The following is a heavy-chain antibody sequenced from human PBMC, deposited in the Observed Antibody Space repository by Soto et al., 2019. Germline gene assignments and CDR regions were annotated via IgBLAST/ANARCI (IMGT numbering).Heavy chain of an antibody. V-gene: IGHV1-18*01. J-gene: IGHJ5*02. CDR3: ARHHGPTTSENWFDP. D-gene: IGHD5-12*01. CDR1: GYTFFTYD. Sequence: QVHLVQSGVEVKTPGASVKVSCQASGYTFFTYDISWVRQAPGQGLEWMGWISTYSGDTKYAQKFQVRVTMTTYTSTTTAYLELRSLRSADTAVYYCARHHGPTTSENWFDPWGQGTLVTVSS. CDR2: ISTYSGDT.